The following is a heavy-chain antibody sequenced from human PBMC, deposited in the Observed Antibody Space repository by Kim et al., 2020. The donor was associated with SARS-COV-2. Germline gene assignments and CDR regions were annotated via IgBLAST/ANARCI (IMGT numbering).Heavy chain of an antibody. D-gene: IGHD3-10*01. J-gene: IGHJ5*02. Sequence: SQTLSLTCAISGDSVSSNSAAWNWIRQSPSRGLEWLGRTYYRSKWYNDYAVSVKSRITINPDTSKNQFSLQLNSVTPEDTAVYYCARGAFRGGSLWFGELYPSRNWFDPWGQGTLVTVSS. CDR1: GDSVSSNSAA. CDR2: TYYRSKWYN. CDR3: ARGAFRGGSLWFGELYPSRNWFDP. V-gene: IGHV6-1*01.